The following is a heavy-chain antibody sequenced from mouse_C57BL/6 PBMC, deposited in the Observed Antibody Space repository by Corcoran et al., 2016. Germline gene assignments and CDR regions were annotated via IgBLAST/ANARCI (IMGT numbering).Heavy chain of an antibody. CDR2: INPNNGGT. CDR3: ARISNYGPWFAY. CDR1: GYTFTDYY. Sequence: EVQLQQSGPELVKPGASVKISCKASGYTFTDYYMNWVKQSHGKSLEWIGDINPNNGGTSYNQKFKGKATLTVDKSSNTAYMELRSLTSEDSAVYYCARISNYGPWFAYWGQGTLVTVSA. J-gene: IGHJ3*01. V-gene: IGHV1-26*01. D-gene: IGHD2-5*01.